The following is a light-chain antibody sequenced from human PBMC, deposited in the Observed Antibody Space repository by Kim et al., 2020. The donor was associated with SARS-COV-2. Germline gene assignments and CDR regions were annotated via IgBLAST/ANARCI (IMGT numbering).Light chain of an antibody. V-gene: IGKV3-20*01. CDR3: QQYSSSPAT. J-gene: IGKJ1*01. Sequence: LSPAERATRPSSASQSVSSNYFAWYPQKPGQAPRLLLYGASSRATGIPDRFSGSGSGTDFTPTITRLEPEDFAVYYCQQYSSSPATFGQGTKVDIK. CDR1: QSVSSNY. CDR2: GAS.